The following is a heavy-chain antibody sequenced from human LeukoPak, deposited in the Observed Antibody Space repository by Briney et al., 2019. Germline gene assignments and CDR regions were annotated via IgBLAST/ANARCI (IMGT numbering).Heavy chain of an antibody. CDR3: TTSAPVVVAAPQ. D-gene: IGHD2-15*01. CDR2: IRSKANSYAT. V-gene: IGHV3-73*01. CDR1: GFTFSGSA. Sequence: GSLRLSCAASGFTFSGSAMHWVRQASGKGLEWVGRIRSKANSYATAYAASVKGRFTISRDDSKNTAYLQMNSLKTEDTAVYYCTTSAPVVVAAPQWGQGTLVTVSS. J-gene: IGHJ4*02.